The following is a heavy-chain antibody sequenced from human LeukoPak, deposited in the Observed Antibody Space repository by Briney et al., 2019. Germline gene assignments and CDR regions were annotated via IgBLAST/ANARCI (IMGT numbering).Heavy chain of an antibody. CDR3: AREGYSGFDY. Sequence: SETLSLTCTVSGGSISSSSYYWGWIRQPPGKGLEWIGTIYYSGSTYSNPSLRSRVTISVDTSKNQFSLKLSSVTAADTAVYYCAREGYSGFDYWGQGTLVTVSS. V-gene: IGHV4-39*07. CDR1: GGSISSSSYY. CDR2: IYYSGST. D-gene: IGHD3-22*01. J-gene: IGHJ4*02.